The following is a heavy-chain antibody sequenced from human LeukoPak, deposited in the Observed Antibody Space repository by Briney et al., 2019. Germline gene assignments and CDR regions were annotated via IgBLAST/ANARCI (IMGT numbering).Heavy chain of an antibody. Sequence: ASVKVSCKASVYTFTSYDINWVRQATGQGLEWMGWMNPNSGNTGYAQKFQGRVTMTRNTSISTAYMELSSLRSEDTAVYYCARGRVLRYFDWLPRNVNYYYYGMDVWGQGTTVTVSS. V-gene: IGHV1-8*01. J-gene: IGHJ6*02. D-gene: IGHD3-9*01. CDR2: MNPNSGNT. CDR1: VYTFTSYD. CDR3: ARGRVLRYFDWLPRNVNYYYYGMDV.